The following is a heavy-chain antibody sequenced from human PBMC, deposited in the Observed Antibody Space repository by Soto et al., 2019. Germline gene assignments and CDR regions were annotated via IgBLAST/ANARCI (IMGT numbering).Heavy chain of an antibody. CDR1: GFTFSSYA. Sequence: QVQLVESGGGVVQPGRSLRLSCAASGFTFSSYAMHWVRRAPGKGLEWMAVMSYYGSNKYYADSVKGRFTISRDNSKNTLYLQMNSLRPEDTALYYCARDGGAYWGQGTLVIVSS. D-gene: IGHD3-16*01. CDR2: MSYYGSNK. CDR3: ARDGGAY. V-gene: IGHV3-30-3*01. J-gene: IGHJ4*02.